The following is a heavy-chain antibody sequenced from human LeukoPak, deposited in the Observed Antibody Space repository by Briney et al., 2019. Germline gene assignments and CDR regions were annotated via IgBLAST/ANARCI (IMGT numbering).Heavy chain of an antibody. CDR1: GYTFTSYY. V-gene: IGHV1-2*02. Sequence: ASVKVSCKASGYTFTSYYMHWVRQAPGQGLEWMGWINPNSGGTNYAQKFQGRVTMTRDTSISTAYMELSRLRSDDTAVYYCATVSPGVPAAIYYYYYMDVWGKGTTVTVSS. J-gene: IGHJ6*03. CDR2: INPNSGGT. D-gene: IGHD2-2*01. CDR3: ATVSPGVPAAIYYYYYMDV.